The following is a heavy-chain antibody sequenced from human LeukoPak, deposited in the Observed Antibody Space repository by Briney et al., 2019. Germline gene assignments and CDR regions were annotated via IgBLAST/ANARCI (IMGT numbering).Heavy chain of an antibody. Sequence: PSESLSLTCTLAGGSISSSNYYWGWIRQPPGKGLQWIGSIYASGTTYYNPSLKSRVTLSVDTPKNQFSLKLSSVTAADTAVYYCARHEYFVNYWGQGTLVTVSS. CDR2: IYASGTT. CDR3: ARHEYFVNY. V-gene: IGHV4-39*01. D-gene: IGHD2/OR15-2a*01. CDR1: GGSISSSNYY. J-gene: IGHJ4*02.